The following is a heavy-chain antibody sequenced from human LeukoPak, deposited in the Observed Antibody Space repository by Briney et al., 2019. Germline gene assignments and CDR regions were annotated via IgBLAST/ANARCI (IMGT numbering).Heavy chain of an antibody. J-gene: IGHJ4*02. CDR2: IAPNSGGT. CDR1: GYTFTGYH. D-gene: IGHD6-6*01. CDR3: AREYSSSSGRLYDY. Sequence: GASVKVSCKASGYTFTGYHMHWVRQAPGRGLEWMGWIAPNSGGTNYAQKFQGRVTMTRDTSISTAYMEVSRLRSDDTAVYYCAREYSSSSGRLYDYWGQGTLVTVSS. V-gene: IGHV1-2*02.